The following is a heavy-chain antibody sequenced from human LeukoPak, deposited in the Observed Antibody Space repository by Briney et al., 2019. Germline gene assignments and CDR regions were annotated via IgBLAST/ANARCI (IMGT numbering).Heavy chain of an antibody. Sequence: ASVKVSCKASGGTFSSYAISWVRQAPGQGLEWMGWISAYNGNTNYAQKLQGRVTMTTDTSTSTAYMELRSLRSDDTAVYYCARASHDYSNYAYWGQGTLVTVSS. CDR1: GGTFSSYA. V-gene: IGHV1-18*01. D-gene: IGHD4-11*01. J-gene: IGHJ4*02. CDR2: ISAYNGNT. CDR3: ARASHDYSNYAY.